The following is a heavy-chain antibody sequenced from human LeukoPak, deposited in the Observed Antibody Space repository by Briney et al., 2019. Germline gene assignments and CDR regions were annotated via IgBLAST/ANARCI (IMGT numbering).Heavy chain of an antibody. Sequence: GGSLRLSCAASGFSFSGHWMNWVRQPPGEGLEWVANIKADGSEKYYVDSVKGRFTISRDDAKRTVDLQMDNLRAEDTAIYYCAYRNNFEYWGQGALVTVSS. V-gene: IGHV3-7*05. CDR1: GFSFSGHW. J-gene: IGHJ4*02. CDR3: AYRNNFEY. D-gene: IGHD1-26*01. CDR2: IKADGSEK.